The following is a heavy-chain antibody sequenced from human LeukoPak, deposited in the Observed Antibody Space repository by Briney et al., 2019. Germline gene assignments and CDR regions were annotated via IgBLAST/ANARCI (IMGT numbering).Heavy chain of an antibody. CDR1: GFTFSSYS. Sequence: PGGSLRLSCAASGFTFSSYSMNWVRQAPGKGLEWVSSISSSSSYIYYADSVKGRFTISRDNAKNSLYLQMNSLRAEDTAVYYCARGGGYNRYYGMDVWGQGTTVTVSS. V-gene: IGHV3-21*01. D-gene: IGHD5-24*01. CDR2: ISSSSSYI. J-gene: IGHJ6*02. CDR3: ARGGGYNRYYGMDV.